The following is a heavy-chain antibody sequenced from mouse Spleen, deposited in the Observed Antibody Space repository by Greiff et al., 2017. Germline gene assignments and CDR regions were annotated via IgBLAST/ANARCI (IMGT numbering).Heavy chain of an antibody. Sequence: VQLVESGGGLVKPGGSLKLSCAASGFTFSSYAMSWVRQTPEKRLEWVATISDGGSYTYYPDNVKGRFTISRDNDKNNLYLQMSHLKSEDTAMYYCARGLTTDLYFDYWGQGTTLTVSS. CDR2: ISDGGSYT. V-gene: IGHV5-4*01. CDR1: GFTFSSYA. J-gene: IGHJ2*01. D-gene: IGHD1-1*01. CDR3: ARGLTTDLYFDY.